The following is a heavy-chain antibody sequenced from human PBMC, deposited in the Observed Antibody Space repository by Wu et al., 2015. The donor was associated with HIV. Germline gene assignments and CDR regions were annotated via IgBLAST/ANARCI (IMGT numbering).Heavy chain of an antibody. V-gene: IGHV1-18*01. CDR2: ISAYNGNT. J-gene: IGHJ3*02. CDR1: GYTFTSYG. D-gene: IGHD3-16*02. CDR3: AAWRLGELSLENPPGDAFDI. Sequence: QVQLVQSGAEVKKPGASVKVSCKASGYTFTSYGISWVRQAPGQGLEWMGWISAYNGNTNYAQKLQGRVTMTTDTSTSTAYMELRSLRSDDTAVYYCAAWRLGELSLENPPGDAFDIWGQGTMVTVSS.